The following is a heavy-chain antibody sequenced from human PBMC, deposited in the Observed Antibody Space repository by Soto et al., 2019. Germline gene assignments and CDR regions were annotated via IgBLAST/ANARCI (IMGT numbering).Heavy chain of an antibody. CDR2: ISGSGGST. CDR1: GFTFSSYA. V-gene: IGHV3-23*01. D-gene: IGHD2-21*02. J-gene: IGHJ4*02. Sequence: EVQLLESGGGLVQPGGSLRLSCAASGFTFSSYAMSWVRQAPGKGLEWVSAISGSGGSTYYADSVKGRFTISRDNSKNTLYLQINSLRAEDTAVYYCAKAWDCGGDCPWYFDYWCQGTLVTVSS. CDR3: AKAWDCGGDCPWYFDY.